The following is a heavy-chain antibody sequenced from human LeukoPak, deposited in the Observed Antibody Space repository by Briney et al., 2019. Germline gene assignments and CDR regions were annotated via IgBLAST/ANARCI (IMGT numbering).Heavy chain of an antibody. CDR1: SGSISSASYY. CDR3: ARMDRMIVMALDY. Sequence: SETLSLTCTVSSGSISSASYYWGWIRQPPGKGLEWIGGIIYSGNTYYNPSLKSRVTISVDTSKNQFSLKLSSVTAADTAVYYCARMDRMIVMALDYWGQGTLVTVSS. J-gene: IGHJ4*02. CDR2: IIYSGNT. D-gene: IGHD3-22*01. V-gene: IGHV4-39*07.